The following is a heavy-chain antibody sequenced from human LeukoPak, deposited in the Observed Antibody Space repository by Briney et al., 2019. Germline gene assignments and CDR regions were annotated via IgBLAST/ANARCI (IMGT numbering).Heavy chain of an antibody. Sequence: ASVKVSCKASGYTFTSYDINWVRQATGQGLEWMGWMNPNSGNTGYAQKFQGRVTMTRNTSISTAYMELSSLRSEDTAVYYCARPLFIAVAGEDYYGMDVWGQGTTVTVSS. CDR3: ARPLFIAVAGEDYYGMDV. J-gene: IGHJ6*02. CDR2: MNPNSGNT. CDR1: GYTFTSYD. V-gene: IGHV1-8*01. D-gene: IGHD6-19*01.